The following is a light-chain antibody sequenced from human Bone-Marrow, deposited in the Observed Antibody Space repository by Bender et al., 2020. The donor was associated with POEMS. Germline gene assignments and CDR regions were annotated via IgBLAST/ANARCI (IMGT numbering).Light chain of an antibody. Sequence: VLTQPPSVSVAPGQTAIITCGGDNIGSKSVHWYQQKPGQAPVLVVRDDSDRPSGIPERFSASNSGDTATLTISGTQAIDEADYYCQAWDSSTGVFGGGTKLTVL. V-gene: IGLV3-21*02. CDR2: DDS. CDR3: QAWDSSTGV. J-gene: IGLJ3*02. CDR1: NIGSKS.